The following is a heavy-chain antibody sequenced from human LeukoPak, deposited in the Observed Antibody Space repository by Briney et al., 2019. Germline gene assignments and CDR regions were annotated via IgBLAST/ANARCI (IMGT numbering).Heavy chain of an antibody. Sequence: SETLSLTCTVSSGSIGSDALYWGWIRQSPGKGLEWIGYIYYSGYTNYNPSLKSRVTISVDTSKNQFSLKLSSVTAADTAVYYCASSKTNGDSSGWYAWFDPWGQGTLVTVSS. V-gene: IGHV4-61*08. CDR1: SGSIGSDALY. CDR3: ASSKTNGDSSGWYAWFDP. D-gene: IGHD6-19*01. CDR2: IYYSGYT. J-gene: IGHJ5*02.